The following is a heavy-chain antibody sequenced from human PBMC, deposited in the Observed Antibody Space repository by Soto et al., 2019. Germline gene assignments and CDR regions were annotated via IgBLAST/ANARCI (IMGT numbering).Heavy chain of an antibody. CDR3: ASRYYYDSSGYYYPYYY. CDR1: GFTFSNYN. D-gene: IGHD3-22*01. CDR2: ISSSSSTI. V-gene: IGHV3-48*02. J-gene: IGHJ4*02. Sequence: GGSLRLSCAASGFTFSNYNMNWVRQAPGKGLEWVSSISSSSSTIYYADSVKGRFTISRDNAKNSLYLQMNSLRDEDTAVYYCASRYYYDSSGYYYPYYYWGQGTLVTVSS.